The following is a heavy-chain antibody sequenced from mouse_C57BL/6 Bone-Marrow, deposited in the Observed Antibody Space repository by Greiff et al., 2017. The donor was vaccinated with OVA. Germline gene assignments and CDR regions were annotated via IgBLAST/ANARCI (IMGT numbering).Heavy chain of an antibody. CDR3: ARGWLLLSY. J-gene: IGHJ3*01. V-gene: IGHV1-61*01. D-gene: IGHD2-3*01. CDR1: GYTFISYW. Sequence: QVQLQQPGAELVRPGSSVKLSCKASGYTFISYWMDWVKQRPGQGLEWIGNIYPSDSETHYNLKFKDKATLTVDKSSSTAYMQLSSLTSEDSAVYYCARGWLLLSYWGQGTLVTVSA. CDR2: IYPSDSET.